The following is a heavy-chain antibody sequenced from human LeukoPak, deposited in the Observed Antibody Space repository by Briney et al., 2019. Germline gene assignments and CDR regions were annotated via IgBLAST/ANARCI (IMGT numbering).Heavy chain of an antibody. V-gene: IGHV3-9*01. CDR1: GFTFDDYA. CDR2: ISWNSGSI. D-gene: IGHD3-22*01. Sequence: GRFLRLSCAASGFTFDDYAMHWVRQAPGKGLEWVSGISWNSGSIGYADSVKGRFTISRDNAKNSLYLQMNSLRAEDTALYYCAKAPGSDSSGYYYVGEFDYWGQGTLVTVSS. J-gene: IGHJ4*02. CDR3: AKAPGSDSSGYYYVGEFDY.